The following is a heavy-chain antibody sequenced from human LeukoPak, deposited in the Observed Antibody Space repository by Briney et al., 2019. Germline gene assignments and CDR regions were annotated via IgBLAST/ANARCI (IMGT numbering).Heavy chain of an antibody. D-gene: IGHD1-26*01. CDR2: IYTSGST. V-gene: IGHV4-39*07. J-gene: IGHJ3*02. Sequence: SETLSLTCTVSGGSISSSSYYWGWIRQPPGKGLEWIGRIYTSGSTNYNPSLKSRVTMSVDTSKNQFSLKLSSVTAADTAVYYCARDLRIMGAMVAFDIWGQGTMVTVSS. CDR1: GGSISSSSYY. CDR3: ARDLRIMGAMVAFDI.